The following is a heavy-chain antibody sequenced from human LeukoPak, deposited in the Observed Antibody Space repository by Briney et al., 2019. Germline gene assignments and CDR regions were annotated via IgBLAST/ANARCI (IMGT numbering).Heavy chain of an antibody. D-gene: IGHD2-2*01. J-gene: IGHJ6*02. V-gene: IGHV1-2*02. CDR2: INPNSGGT. CDR1: GSTFTVYY. Sequence: ASVKLSYTASGSTFTVYYMHWVRQAPGQGLEWMGWINPNSGGTDYAQKFQDRATMTRDTSLSTAYMELSRLRSDDTAVYYCTRATSVVVPAADHYYYGMDVWGQGTTVTVSS. CDR3: TRATSVVVPAADHYYYGMDV.